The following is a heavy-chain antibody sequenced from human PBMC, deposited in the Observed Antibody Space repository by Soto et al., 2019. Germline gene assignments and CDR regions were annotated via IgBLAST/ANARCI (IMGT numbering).Heavy chain of an antibody. CDR3: ARDPGDGDYEGYYYYGMDV. V-gene: IGHV4-4*02. J-gene: IGHJ6*02. D-gene: IGHD4-17*01. Sequence: QVQLQESGPGLVKPSGTLSLTCAVSGGSISSRNWWSWVRQPPGKGLEWIGEIYDSGNTNYNPSLKSRGTISVDKSKNQFSLKLSSVTAADTAVYYCARDPGDGDYEGYYYYGMDVWGQGTTVTVSS. CDR1: GGSISSRNW. CDR2: IYDSGNT.